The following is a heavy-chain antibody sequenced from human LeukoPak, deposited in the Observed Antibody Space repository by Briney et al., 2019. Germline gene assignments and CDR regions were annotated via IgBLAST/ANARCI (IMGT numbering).Heavy chain of an antibody. J-gene: IGHJ1*01. CDR1: GYTFTSYG. D-gene: IGHD6-19*01. V-gene: IGHV1-18*01. Sequence: ASVKVSCEASGYTFTSYGISWVRQAPGQGLEWMGWISAYNGNTNYAQKLQGRVTMTTDTSTSTAYMELRSLRSDDTAVYYCARDKEQWLVSPTYFQHWGQGTLVTVSS. CDR3: ARDKEQWLVSPTYFQH. CDR2: ISAYNGNT.